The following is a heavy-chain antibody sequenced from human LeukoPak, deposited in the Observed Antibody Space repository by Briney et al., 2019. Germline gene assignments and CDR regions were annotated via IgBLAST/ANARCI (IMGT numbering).Heavy chain of an antibody. Sequence: GALVKVSCKASGYTFTSYGISWVRQAPGQGLEWMGSISIYNGNTKYAQNFQGRVTMTTDTSTSTAYMELRSLRSDDTAVYYCARDQYDSVWGSYRPYFDYWGQGTLVTVSS. CDR1: GYTFTSYG. CDR2: ISIYNGNT. V-gene: IGHV1-18*01. D-gene: IGHD3-16*02. CDR3: ARDQYDSVWGSYRPYFDY. J-gene: IGHJ4*02.